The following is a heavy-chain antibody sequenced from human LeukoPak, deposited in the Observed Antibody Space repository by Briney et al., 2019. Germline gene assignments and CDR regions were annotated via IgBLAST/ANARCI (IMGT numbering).Heavy chain of an antibody. J-gene: IGHJ5*02. CDR3: ARDRLDSSGWPNWFDP. Sequence: GGFLRLSCAASGFTFSSYSMNWVRQAPGKGLEWVSSISSSSSYIYYADSVKGRFTISRDNAKNSLYLQMNSLRAEDTAVYYCARDRLDSSGWPNWFDPWGQGTLVTVSS. CDR2: ISSSSSYI. D-gene: IGHD6-19*01. CDR1: GFTFSSYS. V-gene: IGHV3-21*01.